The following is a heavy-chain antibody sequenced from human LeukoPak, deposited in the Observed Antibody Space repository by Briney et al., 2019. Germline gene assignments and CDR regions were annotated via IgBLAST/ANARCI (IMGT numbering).Heavy chain of an antibody. CDR2: ISSSSSYI. J-gene: IGHJ4*02. Sequence: GGSLRLSCAASGFTFSSYWMSWVRQAPGKGLEWVSSISSSSSYIYYADSVKGRFTISRDNAKNSLYLQMNSLRAEDTAVYYCARVSWYGYYFDYWGQGTLVTVSS. V-gene: IGHV3-21*01. D-gene: IGHD4-17*01. CDR3: ARVSWYGYYFDY. CDR1: GFTFSSYW.